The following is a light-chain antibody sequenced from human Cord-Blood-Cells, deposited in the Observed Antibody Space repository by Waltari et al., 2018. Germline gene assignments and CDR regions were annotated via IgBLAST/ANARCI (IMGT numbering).Light chain of an antibody. CDR2: QDS. J-gene: IGLJ3*02. CDR1: KLGDKY. Sequence: SYELTQPPSVSVSPGQTASITCSGDKLGDKYACWYQQKPGQSPVLVIHQDSKRPSGIPERFSGSNSGNTATLTISGTQAMDEADYYCQAWDSSPNWVFGGGTKLTVL. CDR3: QAWDSSPNWV. V-gene: IGLV3-1*01.